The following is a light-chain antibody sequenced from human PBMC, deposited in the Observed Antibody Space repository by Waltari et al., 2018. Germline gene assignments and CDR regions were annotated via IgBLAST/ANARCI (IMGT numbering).Light chain of an antibody. CDR2: RDD. V-gene: IGLV1-47*01. Sequence: QSVVTQPPSASGTPGQRVTMSCSGGNYNIATNYVLWYQQLPGTAPRLLIYRDDDRPSGVPDRFSGSKSGTSASLAISGLRSEDEADYYCAVWDDSLSAWVFGGGTKLTVL. CDR3: AVWDDSLSAWV. CDR1: NYNIATNY. J-gene: IGLJ3*02.